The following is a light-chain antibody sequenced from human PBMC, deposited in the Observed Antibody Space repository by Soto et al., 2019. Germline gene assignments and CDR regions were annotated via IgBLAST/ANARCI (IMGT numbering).Light chain of an antibody. Sequence: ESVMAQSPATLSVSPGERVTLSCRASQSVCSNLAWYQQKPGPAPRLLIYGASTRATGIPAMFTGSGSGAEFTLTISSLQAEDLSVYYCQQYDNWPPLTFGGGTKVEIK. CDR3: QQYDNWPPLT. V-gene: IGKV3-15*01. J-gene: IGKJ4*01. CDR1: QSVCSN. CDR2: GAS.